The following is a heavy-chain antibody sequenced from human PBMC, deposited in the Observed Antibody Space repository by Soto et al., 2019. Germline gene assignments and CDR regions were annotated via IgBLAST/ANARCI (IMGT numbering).Heavy chain of an antibody. D-gene: IGHD5-12*01. CDR1: GYTFSDYY. V-gene: IGHV1-2*06. J-gene: IGHJ6*03. Sequence: QVQLVQSGAEVKKPGASVTVSCKASGYTFSDYYLHWVRQAPGQGPEWMGRINPNSGDAKFAQKFQGGFTMTRDTSVRTAFMELNWLKSDDTAVYYCARESGGATATLDYYYFYMDVWGKGTTVTVSS. CDR2: INPNSGDA. CDR3: ARESGGATATLDYYYFYMDV.